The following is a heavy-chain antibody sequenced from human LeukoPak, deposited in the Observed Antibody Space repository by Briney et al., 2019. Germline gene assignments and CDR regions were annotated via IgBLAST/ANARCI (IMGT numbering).Heavy chain of an antibody. Sequence: SETLSLTCTVSGASISSYYWSWIRQTPRNGLEWIVSIYNGGNINYKPSLKSRVTISMDTSKSHFSLSLTSVTAADTAVYFCARASDIAVTGFDCWGQGLLVTVSS. D-gene: IGHD6-19*01. V-gene: IGHV4-59*01. CDR2: IYNGGNI. CDR1: GASISSYY. J-gene: IGHJ4*02. CDR3: ARASDIAVTGFDC.